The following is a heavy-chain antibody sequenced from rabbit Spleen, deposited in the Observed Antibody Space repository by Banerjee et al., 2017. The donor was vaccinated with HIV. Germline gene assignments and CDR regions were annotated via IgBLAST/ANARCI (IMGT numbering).Heavy chain of an antibody. V-gene: IGHV1S7*01. D-gene: IGHD4-1*01. CDR2: IDPVFGIT. CDR1: GFTLSSYY. Sequence: QLEESAGGLVQPGGSLKLSCKASGFTLSSYYMNWVRQAPGKGLEWIGYIDPVFGITYYANWVSGRFSISRENAQNTVFLQLNSLTAADTATYFCVREVAAKFSLWGQGTLVTVS. J-gene: IGHJ4*01. CDR3: VREVAAKFSL.